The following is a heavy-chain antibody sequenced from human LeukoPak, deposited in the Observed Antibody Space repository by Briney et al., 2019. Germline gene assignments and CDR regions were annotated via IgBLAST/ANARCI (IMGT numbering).Heavy chain of an antibody. CDR1: GFTFSSYA. D-gene: IGHD3-22*01. CDR2: NSGNGGST. Sequence: PGGSLRLSCAASGFTFSSYAMSWVRQAPGEGLEGVSANSGNGGSTYYADSVKGRFTISRDNSKITLYLQMNSLRAEDTAVYYCAKDLAITMIVVGLFDYWGQGTLVTVSS. CDR3: AKDLAITMIVVGLFDY. J-gene: IGHJ4*02. V-gene: IGHV3-23*01.